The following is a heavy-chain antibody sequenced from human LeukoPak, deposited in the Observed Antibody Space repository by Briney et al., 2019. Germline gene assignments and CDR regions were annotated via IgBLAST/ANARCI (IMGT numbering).Heavy chain of an antibody. D-gene: IGHD3-16*02. V-gene: IGHV3-66*01. CDR1: GFTFSDFS. CDR2: IYTGGST. Sequence: GGSLRLSCAASGFTFSDFSMNWVRQAPGKGLEWVSVIYTGGSTYYADSVEGRFTFSRDNSKNTLYLQMNSLRAEDTAVYYCARDFELSHWGQGTLVTVSS. J-gene: IGHJ4*02. CDR3: ARDFELSH.